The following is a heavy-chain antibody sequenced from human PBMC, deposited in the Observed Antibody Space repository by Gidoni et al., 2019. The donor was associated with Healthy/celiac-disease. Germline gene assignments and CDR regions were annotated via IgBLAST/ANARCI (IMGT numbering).Heavy chain of an antibody. V-gene: IGHV1-69*04. J-gene: IGHJ3*02. CDR1: AGPFTSYP. D-gene: IGHD6-13*01. CDR3: ARDPKTYSSSWPQPSDAFDI. Sequence: LQLVQSGAEVNTPGHSVKFSCKAAAGPFTSYPISGVRQAPGQGLEWMGRIIPILGIANYAQKFQGRVTITADKSTSTAYMELSSLRSEDTAVYYCARDPKTYSSSWPQPSDAFDIWGQGTMVTVSS. CDR2: IIPILGIA.